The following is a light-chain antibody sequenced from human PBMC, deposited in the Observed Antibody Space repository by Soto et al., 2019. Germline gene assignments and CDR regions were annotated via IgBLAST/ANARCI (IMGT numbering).Light chain of an antibody. V-gene: IGLV2-14*01. J-gene: IGLJ3*02. CDR1: SSDVGGYNY. Sequence: QSALTQPASVSGSPGQSITISCTGTSSDVGGYNYVSWYQHHPGKAPKLMLYDVSNRPSGVSNRFSGSKSGNTASLTISGLQAEDEADYYCSSYTSSNWVFGGGTQLTVL. CDR2: DVS. CDR3: SSYTSSNWV.